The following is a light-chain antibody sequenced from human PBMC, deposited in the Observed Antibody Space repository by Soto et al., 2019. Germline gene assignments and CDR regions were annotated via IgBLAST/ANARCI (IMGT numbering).Light chain of an antibody. CDR1: QSVTSN. V-gene: IGKV3-15*01. J-gene: IGKJ2*02. CDR3: QKYNNWPRGI. Sequence: EIVMTQSPATLSVSPGERATLSCRASQSVTSNLAWYQQKPGQAPRLLIYGASTRATGIPDRFSGSGSGTEFTLTIRRLQSEDFAVYYCQKYNNWPRGIFGQGTKLEIK. CDR2: GAS.